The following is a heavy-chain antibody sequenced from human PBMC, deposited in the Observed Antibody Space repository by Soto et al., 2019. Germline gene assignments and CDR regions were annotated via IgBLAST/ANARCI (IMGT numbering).Heavy chain of an antibody. D-gene: IGHD6-13*01. CDR3: AKENGYRSSWFEFDY. CDR1: GFTFSSYA. V-gene: IGHV3-23*01. CDR2: ISGSGGST. Sequence: EVQLLESGGGLVQPGGSLRLSCAASGFTFSSYAMSWVRQAPGKGLEWVSAISGSGGSTYYAESVKGRFTISRDNSKNSLYLQMNSLRAEDTAVYYFAKENGYRSSWFEFDYWGQRTLVTDSS. J-gene: IGHJ4*02.